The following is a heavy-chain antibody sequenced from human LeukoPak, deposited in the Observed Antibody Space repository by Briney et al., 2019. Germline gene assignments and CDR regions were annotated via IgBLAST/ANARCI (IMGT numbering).Heavy chain of an antibody. J-gene: IGHJ6*02. CDR1: GFTVSNDY. Sequence: GGSLRLSCAGSGFTVSNDYMTWVRQAPGKGLECVSAIYGGGTTYYADSVKGRFTISRDSSSNTLHLRMNSLRAEDTAVYYCAREARYYDILTGYHNYSDVDVWGQGTTVIVSS. CDR3: AREARYYDILTGYHNYSDVDV. D-gene: IGHD3-9*01. CDR2: IYGGGTT. V-gene: IGHV3-66*01.